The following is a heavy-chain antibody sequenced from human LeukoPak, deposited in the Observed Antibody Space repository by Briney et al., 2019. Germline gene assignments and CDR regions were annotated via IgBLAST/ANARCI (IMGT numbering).Heavy chain of an antibody. Sequence: PSETLSLTCTVSGGSISSYYWSWLRQPPGKGLEWIGYIYYSGSTNYNPSLKSRVTISVDTSKNQFSLKLSSVTAADTAVYYCARDNRKYYDFWSGYELYFDYWGQGTLVTVSS. J-gene: IGHJ4*02. D-gene: IGHD3-3*01. CDR3: ARDNRKYYDFWSGYELYFDY. CDR2: IYYSGST. CDR1: GGSISSYY. V-gene: IGHV4-59*01.